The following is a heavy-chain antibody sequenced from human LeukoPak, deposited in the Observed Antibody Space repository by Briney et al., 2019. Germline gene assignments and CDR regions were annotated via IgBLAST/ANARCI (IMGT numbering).Heavy chain of an antibody. CDR2: IYHSGST. Sequence: SETLSLTCAASGYSISSGYYWGWIRQPPGKGLEWIGSIYHSGSTYYNPSLKSRVTISVDTSKNQFSLKLSSVTAADTAVYYCARDDVVRGSTSCYAQGYFDLWGRGTLVTVSS. J-gene: IGHJ2*01. CDR3: ARDDVVRGSTSCYAQGYFDL. V-gene: IGHV4-38-2*02. CDR1: GYSISSGYY. D-gene: IGHD2-2*01.